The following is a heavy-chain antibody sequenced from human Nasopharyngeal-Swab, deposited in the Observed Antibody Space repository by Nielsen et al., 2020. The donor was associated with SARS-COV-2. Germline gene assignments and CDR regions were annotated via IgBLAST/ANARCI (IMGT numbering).Heavy chain of an antibody. CDR3: ARESPAAGTAFDI. CDR2: IYYSGST. J-gene: IGHJ3*02. CDR1: AGSISSYY. V-gene: IGHV4-59*13. Sequence: AGSLTLSCTVSAGSISSYYWSWIRQPPGKGLEWIGYIYYSGSTNYNPSLKSRVTISVDTSKNQFSLKLSSVTAADTAVYYCARESPAAGTAFDIWGQGTMVTVSS. D-gene: IGHD6-13*01.